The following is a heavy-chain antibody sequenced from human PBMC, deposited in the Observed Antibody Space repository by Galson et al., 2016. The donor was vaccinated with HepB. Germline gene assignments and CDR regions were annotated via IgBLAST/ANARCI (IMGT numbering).Heavy chain of an antibody. CDR2: INQDGREK. Sequence: SLRLSCAGSGFTFSSYYMNWVRQAPGKGLEWVANINQDGREKYYVDSVKGRFTISRDNAKNSLYLQMNSLRTEDTAVYYCARAGAKTPSRHYLDYWGRGTLATVSS. D-gene: IGHD3-10*01. V-gene: IGHV3-7*03. J-gene: IGHJ4*02. CDR3: ARAGAKTPSRHYLDY. CDR1: GFTFSSYY.